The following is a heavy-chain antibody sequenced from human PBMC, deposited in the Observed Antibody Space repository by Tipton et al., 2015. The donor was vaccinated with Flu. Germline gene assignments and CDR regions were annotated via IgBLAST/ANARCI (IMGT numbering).Heavy chain of an antibody. D-gene: IGHD4/OR15-4a*01. CDR1: GGSVSSGSYY. CDR2: IYYTGST. V-gene: IGHV4-61*01. CDR3: ARVVRGAGIDY. Sequence: TLSLTCTVSGGSVSSGSYYWSWIRQPPGKGLEWIGYIYYTGSTDYNPSLKSRVTISLDTSKKQFSLKLRSVTAADTAVYYCARVVRGAGIDYWGQGTLVTVST. J-gene: IGHJ4*02.